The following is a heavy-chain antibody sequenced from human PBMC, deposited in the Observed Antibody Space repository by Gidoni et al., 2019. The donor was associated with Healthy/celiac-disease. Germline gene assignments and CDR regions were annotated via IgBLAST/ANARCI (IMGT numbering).Heavy chain of an antibody. Sequence: QVQLVESGGGVVQPGRSLRLSCEASGFTFSSYGMHWVRQAPGKGLEWVAVIWYDGSNKYYADSVKGRFTISRDNSKNTLYLQMNSLRAEDTAVYYCARGGKQQLVDWFDPWGQGTLVTVSS. D-gene: IGHD6-13*01. CDR1: GFTFSSYG. V-gene: IGHV3-33*01. J-gene: IGHJ5*02. CDR2: IWYDGSNK. CDR3: ARGGKQQLVDWFDP.